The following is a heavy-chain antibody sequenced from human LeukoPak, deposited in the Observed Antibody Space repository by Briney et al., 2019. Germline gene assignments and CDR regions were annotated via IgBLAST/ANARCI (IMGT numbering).Heavy chain of an antibody. V-gene: IGHV1-24*01. CDR1: GYTLTELS. Sequence: AASVKVSCKVSGYTLTELSMHWVRQAPGKGLEWMGGFDPEDGETIYAQKFQGRVTMTRDTSISTAYMELSRLRSDDTAVYYCATSPHRYCSSTSCYKTDYWGQGTLVTVSS. D-gene: IGHD2-2*02. CDR3: ATSPHRYCSSTSCYKTDY. J-gene: IGHJ4*02. CDR2: FDPEDGET.